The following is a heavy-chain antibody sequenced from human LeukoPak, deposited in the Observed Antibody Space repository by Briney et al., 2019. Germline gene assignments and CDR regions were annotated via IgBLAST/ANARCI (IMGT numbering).Heavy chain of an antibody. CDR1: GGTSSSYA. D-gene: IGHD6-13*01. Sequence: GSSVKVSCKASGGTSSSYAISWVRQAPGQGLEWMGGIIPIFGTANHAQKFQGRVTITTDESTSTADMELSSLRSEDTAVYYCARASLRYSSSWGFDPWGQGTLVTVSS. CDR3: ARASLRYSSSWGFDP. V-gene: IGHV1-69*05. J-gene: IGHJ5*02. CDR2: IIPIFGTA.